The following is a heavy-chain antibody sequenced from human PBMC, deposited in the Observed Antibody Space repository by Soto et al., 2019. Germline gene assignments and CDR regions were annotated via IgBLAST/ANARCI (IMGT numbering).Heavy chain of an antibody. J-gene: IGHJ1*01. Sequence: QVRLVESGGGVVQPGRSLRLSCAASGFTFSSYAMHWVRQAPGKGLEWLAIISYDGTNKYYADSVKGRFTISRDNSKNTLYPQLNRLGAEDTAMFYCAATYGSGPVGEEYFQHWGQGTLVTVSS. D-gene: IGHD6-19*01. CDR2: ISYDGTNK. CDR3: AATYGSGPVGEEYFQH. CDR1: GFTFSSYA. V-gene: IGHV3-30-3*01.